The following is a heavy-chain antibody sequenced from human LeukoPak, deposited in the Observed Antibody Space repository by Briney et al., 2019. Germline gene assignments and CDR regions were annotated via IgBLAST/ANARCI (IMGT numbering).Heavy chain of an antibody. CDR3: ARDPAAAETNY. CDR2: ISYDGSNK. D-gene: IGHD6-13*01. J-gene: IGHJ4*02. Sequence: GGSLRLSCAASGFTFSSNFMSWVRQAPGKGLEWVAVISYDGSNKYYADSVKGRFTTSRDNSKNTLYLQMNSLRAEDTAVYYCARDPAAAETNYWGQGTLVTVSS. V-gene: IGHV3-30*03. CDR1: GFTFSSNF.